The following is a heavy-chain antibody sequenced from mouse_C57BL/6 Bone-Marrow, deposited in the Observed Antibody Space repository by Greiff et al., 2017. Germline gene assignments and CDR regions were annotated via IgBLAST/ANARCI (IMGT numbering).Heavy chain of an antibody. J-gene: IGHJ2*01. V-gene: IGHV1-81*01. CDR1: GYTFTSYG. CDR2: IYPRSGNT. CDR3: ARLELDDDDFDY. Sequence: QVQLKESGAELARPGASVKLSCKASGYTFTSYGISWVKQRTGQGLEWIGEIYPRSGNTYYNEKFKGKATLTADKSSSTAYMELRSLTSEDSAVYFCARLELDDDDFDYWGQGTTLTVSS. D-gene: IGHD2-4*01.